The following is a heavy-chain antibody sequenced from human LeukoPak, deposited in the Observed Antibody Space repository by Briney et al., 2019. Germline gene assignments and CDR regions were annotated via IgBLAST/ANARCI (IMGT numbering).Heavy chain of an antibody. Sequence: SETLSLTCAVYGGSFSGYYWSWIHQPPGKGLEWIGEINHSGSTNYNPSLKSRVTMSVDTSKNQFSLRLSSVTAADTAVYYCTRHLPGATWFDPWGQGTQVTVSS. J-gene: IGHJ5*02. CDR1: GGSFSGYY. D-gene: IGHD1-26*01. CDR2: INHSGST. V-gene: IGHV4-34*01. CDR3: TRHLPGATWFDP.